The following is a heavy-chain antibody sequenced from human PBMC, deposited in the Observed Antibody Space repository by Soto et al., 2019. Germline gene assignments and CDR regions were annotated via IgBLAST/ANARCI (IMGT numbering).Heavy chain of an antibody. CDR2: IYYSGST. J-gene: IGHJ1*01. Sequence: SASLSLTSINSGCPIRNSSYYWGWIRQPPGKGLEWIGSIYYSGSTYYNPSLKSRVTISVDTSKNQFSLKLSSVTAADTAVYYCARHTPAISISDHWGQG. CDR1: GCPIRNSSYY. CDR3: ARHTPAISISDH. V-gene: IGHV4-39*01. D-gene: IGHD2-15*01.